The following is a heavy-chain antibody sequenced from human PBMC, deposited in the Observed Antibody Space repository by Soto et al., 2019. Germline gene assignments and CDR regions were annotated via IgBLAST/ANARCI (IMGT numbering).Heavy chain of an antibody. V-gene: IGHV4-59*08. D-gene: IGHD3-22*01. CDR3: ARHGIYYDSPYGMDV. CDR1: GGSISSYY. CDR2: IYYSGST. Sequence: PSETLSLTCTVSGGSISSYYWSWIRQPPGKGLEWIGYIYYSGSTNYNPSLKSRVTISVDTSKNQFSLKLSSVTAADTAVYYCARHGIYYDSPYGMDVWGQGTTVT. J-gene: IGHJ6*02.